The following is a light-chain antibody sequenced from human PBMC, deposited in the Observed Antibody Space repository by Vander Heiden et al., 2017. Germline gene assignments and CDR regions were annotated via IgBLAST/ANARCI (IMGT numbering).Light chain of an antibody. CDR3: QQSDSTPNT. J-gene: IGKJ4*01. CDR2: AAS. V-gene: IGKV1-39*01. Sequence: DIQMTQSPSSLSASVGDRVTITCRASQSISSYLNWYQQKPGKAPKLLIYAASSLQSGVPSRFSGRGSGTDFTLTISMLQPEDFTTYYCQQSDSTPNTFGGGTKVEIK. CDR1: QSISSY.